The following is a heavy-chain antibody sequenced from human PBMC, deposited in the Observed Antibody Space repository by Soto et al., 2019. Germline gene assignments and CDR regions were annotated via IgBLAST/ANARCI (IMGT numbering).Heavy chain of an antibody. CDR2: IYYSGST. CDR3: ARGGSSIAARFDY. D-gene: IGHD6-6*01. V-gene: IGHV4-39*01. Sequence: QLQLQESGPGLVKPSETLSLTCTVSGGSISSSSYYWGWIRQPPGKGLEWIGSIYYSGSTYYNPSLNSRVTISVDTSKNQFSLRLSSVTAADTAVYYCARGGSSIAARFDYWGQGTLVTVSS. J-gene: IGHJ4*02. CDR1: GGSISSSSYY.